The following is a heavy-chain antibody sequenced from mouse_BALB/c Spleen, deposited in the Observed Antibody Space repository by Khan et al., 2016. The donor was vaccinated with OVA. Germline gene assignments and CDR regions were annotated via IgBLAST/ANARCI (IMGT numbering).Heavy chain of an antibody. V-gene: IGHV3-1*02. CDR1: GYSITSGYS. J-gene: IGHJ1*01. CDR2: FYYSGST. CDR3: GGSGTNVMAYGYFDV. D-gene: IGHD3-1*01. Sequence: EVKLEVSGPDLVKPSPSFSLTCTVTGYSITSGYSCHWIRQFPGNELECMGYFYYSGSTNYNPSLKSQISLTRDTSNNTFFLQFNSLTTEDTATYYGGGSGTNVMAYGYFDVWGEGTTVTVSS.